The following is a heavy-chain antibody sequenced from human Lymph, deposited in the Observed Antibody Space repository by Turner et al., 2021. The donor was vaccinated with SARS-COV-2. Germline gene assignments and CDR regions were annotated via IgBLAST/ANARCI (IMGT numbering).Heavy chain of an antibody. D-gene: IGHD3-10*01. CDR3: ARYASGGYFYYGMDV. CDR1: GFTFSTYA. CDR2: ISYDGINK. J-gene: IGHJ6*02. Sequence: QVQLVESGGGVVQPGRSLRLSCAASGFTFSTYAIYWVRQAPGKGLEWVAVISYDGINKYYADSVKGRFTISRDNSKNTLYLQMNSLRAEDTAVYYCARYASGGYFYYGMDVWGQGTTVTVSS. V-gene: IGHV3-30*04.